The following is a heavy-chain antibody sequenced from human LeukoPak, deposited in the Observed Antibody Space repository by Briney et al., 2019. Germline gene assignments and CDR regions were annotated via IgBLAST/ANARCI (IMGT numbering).Heavy chain of an antibody. CDR2: ISGSGGST. CDR1: GFTFSSYA. V-gene: IGHV3-23*01. CDR3: ANLRPIYLYFDP. J-gene: IGHJ5*02. Sequence: PGGSLRLSCAASGFTFSSYAMSWVRQAPGKGLEWVSAISGSGGSTYYADSVKGRFTISRDNSENTLYLQMNSLRAEDTAVYYCANLRPIYLYFDPWGQGTLVTVSS. D-gene: IGHD2-2*02.